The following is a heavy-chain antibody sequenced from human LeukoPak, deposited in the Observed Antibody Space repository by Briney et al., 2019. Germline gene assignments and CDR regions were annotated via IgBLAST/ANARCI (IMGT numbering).Heavy chain of an antibody. CDR2: IRSKANSYAT. D-gene: IGHD5-18*01. CDR1: GFTFSSYW. V-gene: IGHV3-73*01. CDR3: TRNLVPDTAMVYGLVDAFDI. J-gene: IGHJ3*02. Sequence: QPGGSLRLSCAASGFTFSSYWMHWVRQASGKGLEWVGRIRSKANSYATAYAASVKGRFTISRDDSKNTAYLQMNSLKTEDTAVYYCTRNLVPDTAMVYGLVDAFDIWGQGTMVTVSS.